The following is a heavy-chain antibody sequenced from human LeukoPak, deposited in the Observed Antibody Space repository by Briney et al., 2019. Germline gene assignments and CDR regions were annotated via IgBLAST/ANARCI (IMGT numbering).Heavy chain of an antibody. CDR3: ARSRSGFYEDY. CDR1: GFTFDHYW. Sequence: GGSLRLSCAVSGFTFDHYWMTWVRQAPGKGLEWVANIKEDGSEKNYVDSVKGRFTISRDNAKNSLSLQVNSLRAEDTAVYYCARSRSGFYEDYWDQGTLVTVSS. D-gene: IGHD3-3*01. J-gene: IGHJ4*02. CDR2: IKEDGSEK. V-gene: IGHV3-7*01.